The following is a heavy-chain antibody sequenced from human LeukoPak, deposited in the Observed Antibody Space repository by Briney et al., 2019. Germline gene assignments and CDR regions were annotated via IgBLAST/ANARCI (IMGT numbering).Heavy chain of an antibody. D-gene: IGHD4-17*01. Sequence: PGKSLRLSCVASGITFGTYDMHWVRQAPGMGLEWVAVIWYDGSNKWYADSVRGRFTISRDNSNNTLYLEMSSLGAEDTATYYCASAYGDYGLDYWGQGTLVTVSS. CDR2: IWYDGSNK. CDR1: GITFGTYD. J-gene: IGHJ4*02. CDR3: ASAYGDYGLDY. V-gene: IGHV3-33*01.